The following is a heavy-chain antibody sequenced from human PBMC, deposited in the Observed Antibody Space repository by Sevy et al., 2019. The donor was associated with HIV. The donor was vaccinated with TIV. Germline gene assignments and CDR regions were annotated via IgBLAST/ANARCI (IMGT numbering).Heavy chain of an antibody. V-gene: IGHV3-23*01. CDR2: ISGSGGST. CDR1: GFTFSSYA. J-gene: IGHJ6*03. Sequence: GGSLRLSCAASGFTFSSYAMSWVRQAPGKGLEWVSAISGSGGSTYYAYSVKGRFTISRDNSKNTLYLQMNSLRAEDTAVYYCAKGGHQGYSNYEASYYYYYMDVWGKGTTVTVSS. CDR3: AKGGHQGYSNYEASYYYYYMDV. D-gene: IGHD4-4*01.